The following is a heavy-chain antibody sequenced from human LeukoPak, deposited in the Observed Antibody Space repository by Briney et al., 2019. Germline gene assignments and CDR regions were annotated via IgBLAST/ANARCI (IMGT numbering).Heavy chain of an antibody. D-gene: IGHD3-22*01. J-gene: IGHJ4*02. CDR3: VTFYYDSSGSYVHY. Sequence: GGSLRLSCAASGFTFSSYWMHWVRQAPGKGLVWVSRINTDGSSTTYADSVKGRFTISRDDSKSTLYLQMNSLRAEDTAVYHCVTFYYDSSGSYVHYWGQGTLVTVSS. V-gene: IGHV3-74*01. CDR1: GFTFSSYW. CDR2: INTDGSST.